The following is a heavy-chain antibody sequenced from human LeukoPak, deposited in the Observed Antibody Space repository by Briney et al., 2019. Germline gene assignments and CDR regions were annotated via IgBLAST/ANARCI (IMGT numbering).Heavy chain of an antibody. CDR3: AKDIYNRNDEFSYYYGMDV. Sequence: GRSLRLSCAASGFTFDDYAMHWVRQAPGKGLEWVSGISWNSGSIGYADSVKGRFTISRDNAKNSLYLQMNSLRAEDTALYYCAKDIYNRNDEFSYYYGMDVWGQGTTVTVSS. J-gene: IGHJ6*02. D-gene: IGHD1-1*01. V-gene: IGHV3-9*01. CDR2: ISWNSGSI. CDR1: GFTFDDYA.